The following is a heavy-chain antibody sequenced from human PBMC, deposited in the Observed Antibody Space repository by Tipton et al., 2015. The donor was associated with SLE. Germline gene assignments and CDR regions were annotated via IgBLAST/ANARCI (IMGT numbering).Heavy chain of an antibody. CDR3: ARSWSGSYPFFDI. CDR2: IYYSGST. V-gene: IGHV4-39*07. CDR1: GGSISSSSYY. D-gene: IGHD1-26*01. Sequence: LRLSCTVSGGSISSSSYYWGWIRQPPGKGLEWIGSIYYSGSTNYNPSLKSRVTISADTSKNQFSLKLSTVTTADTAVYQCARSWSGSYPFFDIWGRGTMVTVSS. J-gene: IGHJ3*02.